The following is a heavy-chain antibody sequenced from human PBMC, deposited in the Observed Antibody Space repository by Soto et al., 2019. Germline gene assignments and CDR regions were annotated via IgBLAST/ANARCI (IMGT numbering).Heavy chain of an antibody. CDR2: INPSGGST. CDR1: GYTFTGYY. Sequence: ASLKVSCKASGYTFTGYYMHWVRQAPGQGLEWMGIINPSGGSTSYAQKFQGRVTMTRDTSTSTVYMELSSLRSEDTAVYYCAREMATMTFYYYGMDVWGQGTTVTVSS. J-gene: IGHJ6*02. V-gene: IGHV1-46*03. D-gene: IGHD5-12*01. CDR3: AREMATMTFYYYGMDV.